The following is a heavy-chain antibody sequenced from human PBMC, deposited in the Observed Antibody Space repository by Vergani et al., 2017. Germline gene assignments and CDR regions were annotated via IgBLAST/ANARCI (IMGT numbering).Heavy chain of an antibody. J-gene: IGHJ6*02. CDR2: IYYSGST. Sequence: QLQLQESGPGLVKPSETLSLTCTVSGGSVSSGSYYWSWIRQPAGKGLEWIGYIYYSGSTNYNPSLKSRVTISVDTSKNQFSLKLSSVTAADTAVYYCARPRKETYGGNPIYYYYGMDVWGQGP. CDR3: ARPRKETYGGNPIYYYYGMDV. V-gene: IGHV4-61*10. CDR1: GGSVSSGSYY. D-gene: IGHD4-23*01.